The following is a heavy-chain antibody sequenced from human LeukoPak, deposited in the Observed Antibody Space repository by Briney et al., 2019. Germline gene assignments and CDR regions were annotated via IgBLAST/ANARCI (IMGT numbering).Heavy chain of an antibody. CDR2: VHHSGAT. CDR1: GYSISRGYH. D-gene: IGHD1-14*01. J-gene: IGHJ4*02. V-gene: IGHV4-38-2*02. Sequence: PSETLSLTCSVSGYSISRGYHWAWVRQPPGKGLEWIGSVHHSGATYYNPSLNSRLTISADTSKHQFSLKMDSVTAADTAVYYCARINFNPDYWGQGTLVSVSS. CDR3: ARINFNPDY.